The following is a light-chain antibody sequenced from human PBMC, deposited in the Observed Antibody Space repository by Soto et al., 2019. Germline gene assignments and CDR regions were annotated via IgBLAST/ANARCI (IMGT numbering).Light chain of an antibody. CDR2: AAY. CDR3: LPHSTYPAT. CDR1: QGINYY. Sequence: DIQMNQSPSVMYASVGDTVTINCRASQGINYYLAWFQHQPGKVPKRLIYAAYDLESGVPSRFSGSGSGTEFTLTISSLPPEDFATYYCLPHSTYPATFGGGTKVEIK. J-gene: IGKJ4*01. V-gene: IGKV1-17*03.